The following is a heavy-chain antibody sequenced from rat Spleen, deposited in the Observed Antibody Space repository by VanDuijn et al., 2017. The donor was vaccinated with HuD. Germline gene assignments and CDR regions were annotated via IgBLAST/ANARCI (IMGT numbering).Heavy chain of an antibody. D-gene: IGHD1-2*01. CDR3: ARSQLSDWFAY. CDR2: ISYSGST. V-gene: IGHV3-1*01. J-gene: IGHJ3*01. CDR1: GYSITSNY. Sequence: EVQLQESGPGLVKPSQSLSLTCSVTGYSITSNYWGWIRKFPGNKMEWIGHISYSGSTTYNPSLKSRIPITRDTSKNQFFLHLNSITTEDTATYYCARSQLSDWFAYWGQGTLVTVSS.